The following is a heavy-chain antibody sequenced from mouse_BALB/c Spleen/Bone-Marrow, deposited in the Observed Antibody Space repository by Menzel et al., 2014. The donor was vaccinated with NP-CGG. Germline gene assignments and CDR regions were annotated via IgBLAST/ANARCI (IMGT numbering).Heavy chain of an antibody. V-gene: IGHV4-1*02. Sequence: EVKLQESGGGLVQPGGSLKLSCPASGFDLSGYWMSWVRQAPGKGLEWIGEINPDSTTINYAPSRKDKFIISRDNAKNTLFLQMSKVRSEDTALYYCARLSYYGRFAYWGQGTLVTVSA. CDR1: GFDLSGYW. J-gene: IGHJ3*01. D-gene: IGHD1-1*01. CDR2: INPDSTTI. CDR3: ARLSYYGRFAY.